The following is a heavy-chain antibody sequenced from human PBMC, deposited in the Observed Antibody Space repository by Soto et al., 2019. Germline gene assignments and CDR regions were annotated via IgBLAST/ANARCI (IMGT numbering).Heavy chain of an antibody. CDR3: ARGAFHNYYVDS. J-gene: IGHJ4*02. Sequence: EVQLVASGGDSVQPGGSLRLSCAASGFTFSTYWMHWVRQAPGEGLVWVSRIKGDGSSTSSADSVEGRFTISRDNAKNTVYLHMNSLRADDTAVYYCARGAFHNYYVDSWGQGTLVTVSS. V-gene: IGHV3-74*01. CDR2: IKGDGSST. D-gene: IGHD3-3*02. CDR1: GFTFSTYW.